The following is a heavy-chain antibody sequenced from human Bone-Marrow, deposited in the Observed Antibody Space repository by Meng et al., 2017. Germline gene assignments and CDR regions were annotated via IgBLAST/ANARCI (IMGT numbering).Heavy chain of an antibody. Sequence: EVHLVVSGGGVVQPGGSLRLSCAASGLTFSSYAMSWVRQAPGKGLEWLSAITGSGGSTYYADSVKGRFTISRDNSKNTLYLQMNSLRAEDTAIYYCGKQYSGSYEYWGQGTLVTVSS. CDR3: GKQYSGSYEY. V-gene: IGHV3-23*04. CDR1: GLTFSSYA. D-gene: IGHD1-26*01. J-gene: IGHJ4*02. CDR2: ITGSGGST.